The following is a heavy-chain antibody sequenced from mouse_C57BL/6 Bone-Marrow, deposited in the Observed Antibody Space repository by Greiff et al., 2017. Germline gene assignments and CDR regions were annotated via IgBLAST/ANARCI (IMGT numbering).Heavy chain of an antibody. CDR2: IYPGDGDT. Sequence: VQLQESGAELVKPGASVKISCTASGYAFSSYWMNWVKQRPGKGLEWIVQIYPGDGDTNYNGKFKGKATLTADKSSSTAYMQLSSLTSADSAVYFCAREGYGLAAWFAYWGQGTLVTVSA. D-gene: IGHD2-14*01. V-gene: IGHV1-80*01. CDR1: GYAFSSYW. J-gene: IGHJ3*01. CDR3: AREGYGLAAWFAY.